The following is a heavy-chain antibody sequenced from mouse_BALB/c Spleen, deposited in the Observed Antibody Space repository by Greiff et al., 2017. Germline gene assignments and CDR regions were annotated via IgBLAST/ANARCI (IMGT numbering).Heavy chain of an antibody. CDR1: GYTFTSYW. D-gene: IGHD4-1*01. Sequence: VQLQQSGTVLARPGASVKMSCKASGYTFTSYWMHWVKQRPGQGLEWIGAIYPGNSDTSYNQKFKGKAKLTAVTSTSTAYMELSSLTNEDSAVYYCTRGRQTGYYLDYWGQGTTLTVSS. J-gene: IGHJ2*01. CDR2: IYPGNSDT. CDR3: TRGRQTGYYLDY. V-gene: IGHV1-5*01.